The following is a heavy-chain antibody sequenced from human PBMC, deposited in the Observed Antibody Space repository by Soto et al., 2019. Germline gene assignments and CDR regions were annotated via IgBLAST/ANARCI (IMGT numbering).Heavy chain of an antibody. J-gene: IGHJ6*02. CDR1: GYSFTSYW. Sequence: GESLKISCKGSGYSFTSYWIGWVRQMPEKGLEWMGIIYPGDSDTRYSPSFQGQVTISADKSISTAYLQWSSLKASDTAMYYCARHAQSTWIKLDRLYYYGMDVWGQGTTVTV. CDR2: IYPGDSDT. V-gene: IGHV5-51*01. CDR3: ARHAQSTWIKLDRLYYYGMDV. D-gene: IGHD5-18*01.